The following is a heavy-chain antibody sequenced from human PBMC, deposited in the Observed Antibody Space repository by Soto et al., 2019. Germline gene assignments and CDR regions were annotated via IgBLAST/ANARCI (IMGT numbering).Heavy chain of an antibody. Sequence: GGSLRLSCTVSGVTFSNYAMNWVRQAPGKGLEWVSSLSGSGGTTYYADSVKGRFIISRDNSKNTLYLLMNSLRAEDTALYYCAKQRADYGSGADTFYFDSWGQGAMVTVYS. V-gene: IGHV3-23*01. D-gene: IGHD3-10*01. J-gene: IGHJ4*02. CDR3: AKQRADYGSGADTFYFDS. CDR2: LSGSGGTT. CDR1: GVTFSNYA.